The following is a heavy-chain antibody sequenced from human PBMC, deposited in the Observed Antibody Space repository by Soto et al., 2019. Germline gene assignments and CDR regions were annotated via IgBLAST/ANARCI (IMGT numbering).Heavy chain of an antibody. J-gene: IGHJ4*02. CDR2: ISYSGNT. D-gene: IGHD4-17*01. Sequence: SETLSLTCTVSGGSISRDDYYWSWIRQPPGKGLEWIGYISYSGNTYYNPSLQSRVAISLDTSKTQFSLKLISVTAADTVVYYCARASTVTTAAKFDSLGQGALVTVSS. CDR1: GGSISRDDYY. V-gene: IGHV4-30-4*01. CDR3: ARASTVTTAAKFDS.